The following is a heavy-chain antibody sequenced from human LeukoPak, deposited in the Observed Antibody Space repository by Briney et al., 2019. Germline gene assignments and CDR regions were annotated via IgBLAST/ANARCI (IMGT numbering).Heavy chain of an antibody. CDR2: ISTSSSTI. V-gene: IGHV3-48*02. CDR1: GFTFSSYS. CDR3: ARDGGGTGGTYHHTFDL. D-gene: IGHD1-26*01. Sequence: GGSLRLSCAASGFTFSSYSMNWVRQAPGKGLEWVSYISTSSSTIHYADSVKGRFTISRDNAKSSLYLQMDSLRDEDTAVYYCARDGGGTGGTYHHTFDLWGQGTMVTVSS. J-gene: IGHJ3*01.